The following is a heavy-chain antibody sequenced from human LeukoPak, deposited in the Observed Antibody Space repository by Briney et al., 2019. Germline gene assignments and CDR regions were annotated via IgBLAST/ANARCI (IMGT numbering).Heavy chain of an antibody. CDR1: GYTFTSYG. D-gene: IGHD3-10*01. CDR3: ARGAGVLLWFGENAEAFDI. CDR2: ISAYNGNT. V-gene: IGHV1-18*01. Sequence: GASVKVSCKASGYTFTSYGISWVRQAPGQGLEWMGWISAYNGNTNYAQKLQGRVTMTTDTSTSTAYMELRSLRSDDTAVYYCARGAGVLLWFGENAEAFDIWGQGTMVTVSS. J-gene: IGHJ3*02.